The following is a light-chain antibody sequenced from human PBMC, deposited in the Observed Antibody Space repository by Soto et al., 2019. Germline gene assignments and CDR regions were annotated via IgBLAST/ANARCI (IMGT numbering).Light chain of an antibody. CDR2: WAS. Sequence: DIVMTQSPDSLAVSLGERATINCKSSQSLLYRSNNENYLAWYHQKPGQPPKLLIYWASTRESGVPDRFSGSGSGTDFTLTISSLQAEDVAVYYCQQYYSKPLTFGGGTKVEIK. CDR1: QSLLYRSNNENY. CDR3: QQYYSKPLT. J-gene: IGKJ4*01. V-gene: IGKV4-1*01.